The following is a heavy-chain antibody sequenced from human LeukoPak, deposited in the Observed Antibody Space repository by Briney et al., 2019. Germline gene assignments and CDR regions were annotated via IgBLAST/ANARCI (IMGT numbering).Heavy chain of an antibody. CDR3: TTDIKPYYFDSSGY. CDR1: GFTFDDYG. CDR2: IKSKTDGGTT. D-gene: IGHD3-22*01. V-gene: IGHV3-15*01. J-gene: IGHJ4*02. Sequence: GGSLRLSCAASGFTFDDYGMSWVRQAPGKGLEWVGRIKSKTDGGTTDYAAPVKGRFTISRDDSKNTLYLQMNSLKTEDTAVYYCTTDIKPYYFDSSGYWGQGTLVTVSS.